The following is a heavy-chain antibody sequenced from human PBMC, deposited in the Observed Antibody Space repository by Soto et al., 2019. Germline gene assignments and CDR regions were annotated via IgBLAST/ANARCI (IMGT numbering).Heavy chain of an antibody. V-gene: IGHV5-51*01. CDR1: GYSFTSYW. CDR3: ARITGTSYYYMDV. CDR2: IYPGDSDT. Sequence: GESLKIFCKGSGYSFTSYWIGLGGQMPGKGLEWMGIIYPGDSDTRYSPSFQGQVTISADKSISTAYLQWSSLKASDTAMYYCARITGTSYYYMDVWGKGTTVTVSS. D-gene: IGHD1-20*01. J-gene: IGHJ6*03.